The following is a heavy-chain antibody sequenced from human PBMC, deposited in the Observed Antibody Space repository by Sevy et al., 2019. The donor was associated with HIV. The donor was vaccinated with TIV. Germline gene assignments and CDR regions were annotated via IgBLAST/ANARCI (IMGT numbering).Heavy chain of an antibody. CDR3: AGGNAWGGCYS. CDR2: IYYNGHI. D-gene: IGHD1-26*01. CDR1: GGSITSLY. Sequence: SETLSLTCTVSGGSITSLYWNWIRQPPGKGLEWIANIYYNGHINYNPALKSRVTFSLDTSKNKFSLRLSSVTAADAAMYYCAGGNAWGGCYSWGQGTLVTVSS. V-gene: IGHV4-59*08. J-gene: IGHJ4*02.